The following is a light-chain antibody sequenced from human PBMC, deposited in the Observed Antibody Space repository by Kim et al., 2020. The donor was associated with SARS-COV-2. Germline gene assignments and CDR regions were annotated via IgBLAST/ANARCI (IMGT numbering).Light chain of an antibody. Sequence: QGVSLSATGPSSTIGAGYDVDCYQHFPGTAPNLLVFDNNNRPSGVPARFSCSKSGSSASLTITGLQAEDEADYYCQSYDNSLTVVVFGGGTQLTVL. J-gene: IGLJ2*01. CDR2: DNN. CDR1: SSTIGAGYD. V-gene: IGLV1-40*01. CDR3: QSYDNSLTVVV.